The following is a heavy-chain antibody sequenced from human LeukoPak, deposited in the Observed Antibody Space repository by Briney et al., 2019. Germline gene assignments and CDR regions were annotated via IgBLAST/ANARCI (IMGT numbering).Heavy chain of an antibody. J-gene: IGHJ2*01. Sequence: SEALSLTCAAYGGSFSGYYWGWIRQPPGKGLEWIGEINHDGNTYYNPSLKSRVTISVDTSKNQFSLKLISVTAADTAVYYCARGRGPAARSLSLWGRGTLVTVSS. CDR2: INHDGNT. V-gene: IGHV4-34*01. D-gene: IGHD2-2*01. CDR3: ARGRGPAARSLSL. CDR1: GGSFSGYY.